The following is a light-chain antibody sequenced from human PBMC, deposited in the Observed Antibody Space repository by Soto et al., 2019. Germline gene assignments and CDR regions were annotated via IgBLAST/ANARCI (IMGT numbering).Light chain of an antibody. CDR1: SSNIGAGYD. J-gene: IGLJ3*02. Sequence: QSVLTQPPSVSGAPGQRVTISCTGSSSNIGAGYDVHWYQQLPGTAPKLLIYGNSNRPSGVPDRLSGSKSGTSASLAITELQAEDEADYYCQSYDSSLSGWVFGGGTKVTVL. V-gene: IGLV1-40*01. CDR3: QSYDSSLSGWV. CDR2: GNS.